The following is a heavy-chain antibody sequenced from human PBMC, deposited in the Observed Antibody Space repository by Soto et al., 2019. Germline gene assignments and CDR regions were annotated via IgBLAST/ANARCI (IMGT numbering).Heavy chain of an antibody. J-gene: IGHJ4*02. Sequence: GGSLRLSCAPSGFTFSSYGMHWVRQAPGKGLEWVAVIWYDGSNKYYADSVKGRFTISRDNSKNTLYLQMNSLRAEDTAVYYCAREPQSLYGDYAWDYWGQGTLVTVSS. CDR1: GFTFSSYG. V-gene: IGHV3-33*01. D-gene: IGHD4-17*01. CDR3: AREPQSLYGDYAWDY. CDR2: IWYDGSNK.